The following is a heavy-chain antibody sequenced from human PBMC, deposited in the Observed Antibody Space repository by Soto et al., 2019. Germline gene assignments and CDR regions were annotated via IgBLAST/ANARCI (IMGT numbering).Heavy chain of an antibody. CDR2: IIPILGIA. V-gene: IGHV1-69*02. CDR3: ARGGYCSSTSCYVDYYYYGMDV. Sequence: SVKVSCKASGGTFSSYTISWVRHAPGQGLEWMGRIIPILGIANYAQKLQGRVTITADKSTSTAYMELSSLRSEDTAVYYCARGGYCSSTSCYVDYYYYGMDVWGQGTRVTVSS. D-gene: IGHD2-2*03. CDR1: GGTFSSYT. J-gene: IGHJ6*02.